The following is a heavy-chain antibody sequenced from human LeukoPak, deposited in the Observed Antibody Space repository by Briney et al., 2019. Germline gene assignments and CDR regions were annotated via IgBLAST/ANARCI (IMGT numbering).Heavy chain of an antibody. J-gene: IGHJ6*03. V-gene: IGHV1-2*02. CDR1: GYTFTGYY. Sequence: GASVKVSCKASGYTFTGYYMHWARQAPGQGLEWMGWINPNSGGTNYAQKFQGRVTMTRDTSISTAYMELSRLRSDDTAVYYCAREPVHYYYYMDVWGKGTTVTVSS. CDR3: AREPVHYYYYMDV. CDR2: INPNSGGT. D-gene: IGHD1-14*01.